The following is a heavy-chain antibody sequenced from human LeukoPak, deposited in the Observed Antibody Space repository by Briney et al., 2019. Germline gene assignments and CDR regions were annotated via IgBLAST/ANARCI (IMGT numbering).Heavy chain of an antibody. CDR1: GFTFSDSW. CDR3: ETYTHWVAGDV. V-gene: IGHV3-7*01. CDR2: INQDGSAK. D-gene: IGHD3-16*01. Sequence: QSGGSLRLSCAASGFTFSDSWMSWVRQAPGKGLEWVANINQDGSAKGYVDSVKGRFTIYRDNARHSLYLQMSSLRPEDTAVYYCETYTHWVAGDVWGQGTTVTVSS. J-gene: IGHJ6*02.